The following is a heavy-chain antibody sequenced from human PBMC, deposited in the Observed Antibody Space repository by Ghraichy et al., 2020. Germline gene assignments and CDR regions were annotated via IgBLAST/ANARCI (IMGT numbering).Heavy chain of an antibody. J-gene: IGHJ5*02. Sequence: SETLSLTCALSGGSISSYYWSWIRQPPGKGLEWIGYIYTSGSTNYNPSLKSRVTISVDTSKNQFSLKLSSVTAADTAVYYCAGTVLSIAAAGTTHPFDPWDLGTLVTVST. CDR2: IYTSGST. V-gene: IGHV4-4*09. CDR1: GGSISSYY. D-gene: IGHD6-13*01. CDR3: AGTVLSIAAAGTTHPFDP.